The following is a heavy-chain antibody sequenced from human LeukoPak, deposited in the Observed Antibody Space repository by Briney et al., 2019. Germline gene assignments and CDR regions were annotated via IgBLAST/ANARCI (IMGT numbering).Heavy chain of an antibody. CDR1: GFTFSSYA. Sequence: GGSLRLSCAASGFTFSSYAMSWVRPAAGRVREWVSAIRGSGSSTYYADSVKDRFTISRDNSKNTLYLQMNSLRAEDTAVYYCATFSFVVQYFDYWGQGTLVTVSS. CDR3: ATFSFVVQYFDY. J-gene: IGHJ4*02. V-gene: IGHV3-23*01. CDR2: IRGSGSST. D-gene: IGHD2-15*01.